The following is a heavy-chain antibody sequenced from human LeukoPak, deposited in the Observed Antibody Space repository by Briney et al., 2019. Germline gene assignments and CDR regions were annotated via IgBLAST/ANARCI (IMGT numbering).Heavy chain of an antibody. J-gene: IGHJ4*02. Sequence: GASVKVSCKASGGTFRSDAISWVRQAPGQGLEWMGGIIPIFGTANYAQKLQGRVTITTDKSTRTAYMELSSLRSEETAVYYLARTPQNLHGSGSYYPGIFDYWGQGTRLRVSS. CDR3: ARTPQNLHGSGSYYPGIFDY. CDR1: GGTFRSDA. D-gene: IGHD3-10*01. CDR2: IIPIFGTA. V-gene: IGHV1-69*05.